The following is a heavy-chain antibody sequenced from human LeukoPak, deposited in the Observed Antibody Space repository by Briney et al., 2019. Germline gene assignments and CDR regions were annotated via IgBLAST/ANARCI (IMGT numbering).Heavy chain of an antibody. J-gene: IGHJ6*02. Sequence: GGSLRLSCAASGFTFSSYAMHWVRQAPGKGLEWVAVISYDGSNKYYADSVKGRFTISRDNSKNTLYLQMNSLRAEDTAVYYCARDRPLYSSSSYYYGMDVWGQGTTVTVSS. V-gene: IGHV3-30-3*01. CDR3: ARDRPLYSSSSYYYGMDV. CDR1: GFTFSSYA. CDR2: ISYDGSNK. D-gene: IGHD6-6*01.